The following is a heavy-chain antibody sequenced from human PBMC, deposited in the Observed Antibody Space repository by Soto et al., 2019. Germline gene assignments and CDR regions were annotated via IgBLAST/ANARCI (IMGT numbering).Heavy chain of an antibody. CDR1: GYTFTSYA. D-gene: IGHD3-3*01. J-gene: IGHJ6*02. CDR3: ARESYYDFWSGYYFYYYGMDV. V-gene: IGHV1-3*01. CDR2: INAGNGNT. Sequence: ASVKVSCKASGYTFTSYAMHWVRQAPGQRLEWMGWINAGNGNTKYSQKFQGRVTITRDISASTAYMELSSLRSEDTAVYYCARESYYDFWSGYYFYYYGMDVWGQGTTVTVSS.